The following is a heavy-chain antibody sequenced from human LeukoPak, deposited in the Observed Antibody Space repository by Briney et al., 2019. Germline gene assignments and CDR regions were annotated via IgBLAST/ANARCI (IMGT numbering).Heavy chain of an antibody. D-gene: IGHD6-6*01. Sequence: TSETLSLTCTVSGDSFSGYYWGWIRQPPGKGLECLGYIHSSEGTAYNPSLRSRLTISIDTSKNQFSLKLSSVTAADSAVYYCARLTRLSTSPDRYYLDYWGQGTLVTVSS. CDR1: GDSFSGYY. CDR3: ARLTRLSTSPDRYYLDY. CDR2: IHSSEGT. J-gene: IGHJ4*02. V-gene: IGHV4-4*09.